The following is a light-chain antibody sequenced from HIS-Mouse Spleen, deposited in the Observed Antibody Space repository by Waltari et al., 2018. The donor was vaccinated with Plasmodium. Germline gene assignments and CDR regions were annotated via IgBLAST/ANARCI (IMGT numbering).Light chain of an antibody. Sequence: QSALTQPASVSGSPGQSITISCTGTSSDVGSYHLVSWYQQHPGKAPKLMIYEGSKRTSGVSNRFSGSKSGNTASLTSSGLQAEDEADYYCCSYAGSSTYVVFGGGTKLTVL. V-gene: IGLV2-23*01. CDR3: CSYAGSSTYVV. CDR1: SSDVGSYHL. CDR2: EGS. J-gene: IGLJ2*01.